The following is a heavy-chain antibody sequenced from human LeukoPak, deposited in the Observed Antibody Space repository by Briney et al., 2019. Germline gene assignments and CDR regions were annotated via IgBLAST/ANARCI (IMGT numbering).Heavy chain of an antibody. CDR1: GGSISSSSYY. CDR2: IYYSGST. D-gene: IGHD1-26*01. J-gene: IGHJ3*02. CDR3: ARLLVGANAFDI. Sequence: SETLSLTCTVSGGSISSSSYYWGWIRQPPGKGLEWIGSIYYSGSTYYNPSLKSRVTISVDTSKNQFSLKLSSVTAADTAVYYCARLLVGANAFDIWGQGTMVTVSS. V-gene: IGHV4-39*01.